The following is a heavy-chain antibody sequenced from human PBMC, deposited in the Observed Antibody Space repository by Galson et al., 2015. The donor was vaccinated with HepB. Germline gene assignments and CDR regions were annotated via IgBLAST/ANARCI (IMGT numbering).Heavy chain of an antibody. CDR2: LYSSGGT. V-gene: IGHV4-59*08. Sequence: SETLSLTCTVSGGAVSSYYWSWIRQPPGKGLEWIGYLYSSGGTNYNPPLKSRVTISEDTSKNQFSRKLSSVTAADTAVYYCARQGSSWDRWFDPWGRGTLVTVSS. D-gene: IGHD6-13*01. J-gene: IGHJ5*02. CDR3: ARQGSSWDRWFDP. CDR1: GGAVSSYY.